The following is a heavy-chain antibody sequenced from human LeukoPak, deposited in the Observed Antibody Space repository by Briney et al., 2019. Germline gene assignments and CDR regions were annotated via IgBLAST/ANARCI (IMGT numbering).Heavy chain of an antibody. V-gene: IGHV1-8*01. D-gene: IGHD3-22*01. CDR1: GYTFTSYD. CDR2: MNPNSGNT. J-gene: IGHJ3*02. CDR3: ARGDTMIVVDAFDI. Sequence: GASVKVSCKASGYTFTSYDINWVRQATGQGLEWMGWMNPNSGNTGYAQKFQGRVTVTRNTSISTAYMELSSLRSEDTAVYYCARGDTMIVVDAFDIWGQGTMVTVSS.